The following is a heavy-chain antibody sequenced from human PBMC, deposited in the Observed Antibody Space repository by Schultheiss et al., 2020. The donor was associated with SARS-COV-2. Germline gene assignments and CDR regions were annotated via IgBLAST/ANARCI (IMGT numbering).Heavy chain of an antibody. V-gene: IGHV3-21*01. D-gene: IGHD3-3*01. CDR2: ISSSSSYI. J-gene: IGHJ6*02. CDR1: GFTFSSYS. Sequence: GGSLRLSCAASGFTFSSYSMNWVRQAPGKGLEWVSSISSSSSYIYYADSVKGRFTISRDNAKNSLYLQMNSLRAEDTAVYYCARDRFWSGSGDGMDVWGQGTTVTVSS. CDR3: ARDRFWSGSGDGMDV.